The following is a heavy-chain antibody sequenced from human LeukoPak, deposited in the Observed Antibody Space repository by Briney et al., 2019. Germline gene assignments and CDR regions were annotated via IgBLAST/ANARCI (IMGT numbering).Heavy chain of an antibody. CDR2: IWYDGSNK. J-gene: IGHJ4*02. D-gene: IGHD5-18*01. CDR1: GFTFSSYG. V-gene: IGHV3-33*06. Sequence: GGSLRLSCAASGFTFSSYGMHWVRQAPGKGLEWVAVIWYDGSNKYYADSVKGRFTISRDNSKNTLYLQMNSLRAEDTAVYYCAKGKDVDTAMVTNWGQGTLVTVSS. CDR3: AKGKDVDTAMVTN.